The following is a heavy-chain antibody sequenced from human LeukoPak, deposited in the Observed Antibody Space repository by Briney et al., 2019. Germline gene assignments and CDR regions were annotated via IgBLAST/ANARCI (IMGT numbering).Heavy chain of an antibody. CDR3: ARIRAAAGHFDY. V-gene: IGHV2-70*11. D-gene: IGHD6-13*01. Sequence: SGPALVKPTQTLTLTCTFSGFSLSTSGMCVSWIRQPPGKALEWLARIDWDGDKYYSTSLKTRLTISKDTSKNQVVLTLTNMDPVDTATYYCARIRAAAGHFDYWGQGTLVTVSS. J-gene: IGHJ4*02. CDR1: GFSLSTSGMC. CDR2: IDWDGDK.